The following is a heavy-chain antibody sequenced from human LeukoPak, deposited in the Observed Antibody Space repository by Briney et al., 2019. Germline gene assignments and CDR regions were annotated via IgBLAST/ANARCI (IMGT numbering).Heavy chain of an antibody. CDR2: INSDGRNI. CDR3: ARETNY. CDR1: GFTFSSHW. Sequence: QPGGSLRLSCAASGFTFSSHWMHWVRQAPGKGLVWVSRINSDGRNINYAESVKGRFTMSRDNAKNSVYLQMNRLRVEDTAVYYCARETNYWGQGTLVTVSS. D-gene: IGHD1-1*01. J-gene: IGHJ4*02. V-gene: IGHV3-74*01.